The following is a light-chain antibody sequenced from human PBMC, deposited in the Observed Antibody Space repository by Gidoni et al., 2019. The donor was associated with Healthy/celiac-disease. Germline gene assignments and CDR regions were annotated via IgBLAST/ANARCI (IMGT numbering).Light chain of an antibody. V-gene: IGKV1-39*01. CDR2: AAS. Sequence: DIQMTQSPSSLSASVGDRVTITCRASQSISSYLNWYQQKPGKAPKLLIYAASSLQSGVPSRFSGSGSGTDFTLTISSLQHEDFATYYCQQSYSTPQVTFGPGTKVDIK. CDR3: QQSYSTPQVT. J-gene: IGKJ3*01. CDR1: QSISSY.